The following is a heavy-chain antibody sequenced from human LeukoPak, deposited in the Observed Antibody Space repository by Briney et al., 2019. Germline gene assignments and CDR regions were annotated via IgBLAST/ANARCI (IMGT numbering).Heavy chain of an antibody. D-gene: IGHD1-26*01. J-gene: IGHJ6*02. V-gene: IGHV4-59*01. CDR2: IYYTGTT. Sequence: SETLSLTCTVSGGSLSYYYWSWIRQPPGKGLEWIAYIYYTGTTNYNPSLKSRVTISLDTSKNQFSLKLTSVTAADTAVYYCARSYSGTGYYYYGMDVWGQGTTVTASS. CDR3: ARSYSGTGYYYYGMDV. CDR1: GGSLSYYY.